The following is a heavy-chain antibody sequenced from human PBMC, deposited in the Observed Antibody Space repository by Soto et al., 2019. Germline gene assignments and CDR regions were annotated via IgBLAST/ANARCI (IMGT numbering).Heavy chain of an antibody. Sequence: SETLSLTCTVSGGSISSSSYYWGWIRQPPGKGLEWIGSIYYSGSTYYNPSLKSRVTISVDTSKNQYSLKLSSVTAADTAVYYCARRGYYYDSSGYPSVWYWGQGTLVTVSS. CDR1: GGSISSSSYY. CDR2: IYYSGST. CDR3: ARRGYYYDSSGYPSVWY. D-gene: IGHD3-22*01. V-gene: IGHV4-39*01. J-gene: IGHJ4*02.